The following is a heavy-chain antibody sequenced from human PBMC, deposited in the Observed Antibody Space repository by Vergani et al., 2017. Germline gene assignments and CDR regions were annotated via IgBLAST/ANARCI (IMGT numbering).Heavy chain of an antibody. CDR2: IYSGGSST. Sequence: EVQLVESGGGLVQPGGSLRLSCAASGFTFSSYEMNWVRQAPGKGLEWVSVIYSGGSSTYYADSVKGRFTISRDNSKNTLYLQMNSLRAEDTAVYYCAKEGCSSTSCYRRENWFDPWGQGTLVTVSS. J-gene: IGHJ5*02. D-gene: IGHD2-2*02. CDR3: AKEGCSSTSCYRRENWFDP. V-gene: IGHV3-23*03. CDR1: GFTFSSYE.